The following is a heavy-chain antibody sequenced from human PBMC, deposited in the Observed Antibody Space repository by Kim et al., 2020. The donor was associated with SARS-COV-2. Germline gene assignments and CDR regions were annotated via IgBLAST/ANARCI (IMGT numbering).Heavy chain of an antibody. Sequence: ASVKVSCKASGYTFTSYGISWVRQAPGQGLEWMGWISAYNGNTNYAQKLQGRVTMTTDTSTSTAYMELRSLRSDDTAVYYCARDRTWQQLVTYYYGMDVWGQGTTVTVSS. CDR2: ISAYNGNT. V-gene: IGHV1-18*01. D-gene: IGHD6-13*01. J-gene: IGHJ6*02. CDR1: GYTFTSYG. CDR3: ARDRTWQQLVTYYYGMDV.